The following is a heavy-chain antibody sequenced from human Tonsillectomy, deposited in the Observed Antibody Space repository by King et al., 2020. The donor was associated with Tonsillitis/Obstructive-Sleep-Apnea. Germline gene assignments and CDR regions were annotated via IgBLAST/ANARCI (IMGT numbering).Heavy chain of an antibody. CDR3: ARGAKGYCSSTSCYQPLDY. J-gene: IGHJ4*02. CDR1: GGTFSSDA. CDR2: IIPIFDTA. D-gene: IGHD2-2*01. Sequence: QLVQSGAEVKKPGSSVKVSCKASGGTFSSDAITWVRQAPGQGLEWMGGIIPIFDTANYAQKFQGRVTITADESTSTAYMELSSLRSGDTAVYYCARGAKGYCSSTSCYQPLDYWGQGTLVIVSS. V-gene: IGHV1-69*12.